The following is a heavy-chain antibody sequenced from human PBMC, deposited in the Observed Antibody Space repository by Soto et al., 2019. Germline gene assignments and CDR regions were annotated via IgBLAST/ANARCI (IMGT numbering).Heavy chain of an antibody. CDR2: IDWDDDK. D-gene: IGHD1-26*01. J-gene: IGHJ3*02. CDR3: ARISGRIVGATAAFDI. CDR1: GFSLSTSGMC. V-gene: IGHV2-70*01. Sequence: SGPTLVNPTQTLTLTCTFSGFSLSTSGMCVSWIRQPPGKALEWLALIDWDDDKYYSTSLKTRLTISKDTSKNQVVLTMTNMDPVGTATYYCARISGRIVGATAAFDIWGQGTMVTVSS.